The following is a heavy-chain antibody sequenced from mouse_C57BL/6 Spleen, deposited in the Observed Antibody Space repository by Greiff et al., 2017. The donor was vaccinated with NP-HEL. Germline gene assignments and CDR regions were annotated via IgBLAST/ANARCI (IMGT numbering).Heavy chain of an antibody. CDR2: IDPSDSYT. D-gene: IGHD6-1*01. V-gene: IGHV1-59*01. J-gene: IGHJ2*01. CDR3: ARPLPVSYFDY. Sequence: VQLQQPGAELVRPGTSVKLSCKASGYTFTSYWMHWVKQRPGQGLEWIGVIDPSDSYTNYNQKFKGKATLTVDTSSSTAYMQLSSLTSEDSAVYYCARPLPVSYFDYWGQGTTLTVSS. CDR1: GYTFTSYW.